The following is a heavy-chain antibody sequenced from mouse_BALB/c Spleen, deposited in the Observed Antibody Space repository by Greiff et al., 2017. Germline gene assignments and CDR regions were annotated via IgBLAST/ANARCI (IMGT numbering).Heavy chain of an antibody. V-gene: IGHV5-17*02. CDR2: ISSGSSTI. D-gene: IGHD2-3*01. Sequence: EVKLMESGGGLVQPGGSRKLSCAASGFTFSSFGMHWVRQAPEKGLEWVAYISSGSSTIYYADTVKGRFTISRDNPKNTLFLQMTSLRSEDTAMYYCARVYDFWFAYWGQGTLVTVSA. CDR1: GFTFSSFG. CDR3: ARVYDFWFAY. J-gene: IGHJ3*01.